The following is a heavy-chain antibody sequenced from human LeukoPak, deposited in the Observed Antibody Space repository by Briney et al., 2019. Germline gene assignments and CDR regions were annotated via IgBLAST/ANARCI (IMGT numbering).Heavy chain of an antibody. J-gene: IGHJ5*02. CDR1: GSALSDLA. CDR3: ATGHSTGYHYWLYP. V-gene: IGHV1-24*01. D-gene: IGHD2-2*03. CDR2: LDRESGET. Sequence: ASVPVSLKVSGSALSDLAMQWVRQVPGKGLEWMGGLDRESGETLYSDKFQGRVTMAQDTSTDTAYMDLTSLTSEDTAVYYCATGHSTGYHYWLYPCGEGTLVTVSS.